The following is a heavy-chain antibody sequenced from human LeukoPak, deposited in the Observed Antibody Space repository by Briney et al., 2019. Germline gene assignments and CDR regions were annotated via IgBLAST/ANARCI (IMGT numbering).Heavy chain of an antibody. Sequence: ASVKVSCKASGYTSTGYYMHWVRQAPGQGLEWMGWINPNSGNTGYAQKFQGRVTMTRNTSISTAYMELSSLRSEDTAVYYCARSRILGGSRGFDYWGQGTLVTVSS. J-gene: IGHJ4*02. D-gene: IGHD2/OR15-2a*01. CDR2: INPNSGNT. CDR1: GYTSTGYY. CDR3: ARSRILGGSRGFDY. V-gene: IGHV1-8*02.